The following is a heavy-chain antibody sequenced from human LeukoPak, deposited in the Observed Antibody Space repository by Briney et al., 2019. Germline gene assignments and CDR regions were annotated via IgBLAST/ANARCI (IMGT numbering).Heavy chain of an antibody. CDR3: ARVKDPGGYYYYYYMDV. J-gene: IGHJ6*03. D-gene: IGHD3-16*01. CDR2: INHSGST. V-gene: IGHV4-34*01. Sequence: SETLSLTCAVYGGSFSGYYWSWIRQPPGKGLEWIGEINHSGSTNYNPSLKSRVTISVDTSKNQFSLKLSSVTAADTAVYYCARVKDPGGYYYYYYMDVWGKGTTVTVSS. CDR1: GGSFSGYY.